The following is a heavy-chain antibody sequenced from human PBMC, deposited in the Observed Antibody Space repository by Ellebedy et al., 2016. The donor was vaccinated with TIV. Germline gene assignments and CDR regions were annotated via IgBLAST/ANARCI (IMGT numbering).Heavy chain of an antibody. Sequence: MLSETLSLTCKVSGGSISHDYWSWIRQPPGKGLEWIGYIYYSGSTNYNPSLKSRVTISVDTSKNQFSLKLSSVTAADTAVYYCASNPYYYDSSGYQTSAWFDPWGQGTLVTVSS. CDR1: GGSISHDY. D-gene: IGHD3-22*01. CDR2: IYYSGST. CDR3: ASNPYYYDSSGYQTSAWFDP. J-gene: IGHJ5*02. V-gene: IGHV4-59*08.